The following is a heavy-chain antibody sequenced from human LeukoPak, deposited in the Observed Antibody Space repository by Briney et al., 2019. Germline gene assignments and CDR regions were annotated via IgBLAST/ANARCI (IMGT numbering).Heavy chain of an antibody. CDR1: GFTFDDYA. V-gene: IGHV3-9*01. J-gene: IGHJ4*02. CDR2: ISWNSGSI. CDR3: VREGYFVFDF. D-gene: IGHD2-21*01. Sequence: PGGSLRLSCAASGFTFDDYAMHWVRQAPGKGLEWVSGISWNSGSIGYADSVKGRFTISRDNAKNSLYLQMNSLRAEDTAVYYCVREGYFVFDFWGQGALVTASS.